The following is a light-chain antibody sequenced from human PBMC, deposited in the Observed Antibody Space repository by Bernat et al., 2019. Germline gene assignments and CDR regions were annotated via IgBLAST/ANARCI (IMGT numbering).Light chain of an antibody. CDR3: PQYKHYIT. V-gene: IGKV1-5*03. CDR1: QSISDW. Sequence: DIQMTQSASTLSASVGDRVTITCRASQSISDWLAWYQQKPGKAAKLLIEKASSLESGVPSRFSGRGSATEFTLTISSLQPDDSAMYYCPQYKHYITFGQGTRLEIK. CDR2: KAS. J-gene: IGKJ5*01.